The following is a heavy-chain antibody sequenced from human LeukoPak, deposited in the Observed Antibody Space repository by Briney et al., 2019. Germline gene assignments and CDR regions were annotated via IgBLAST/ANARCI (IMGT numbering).Heavy chain of an antibody. J-gene: IGHJ3*02. CDR1: GYSISSGYY. Sequence: SETLSLTCAVSGYSISSGYYWGWIRQPPGKGLEWIGSIYHSGSTYYNPSLKSRVTISVDTSKNQFSLQLSSVTAADTAVYYCARHPQRRGAFDIWGQGTMVTVSS. D-gene: IGHD1-1*01. V-gene: IGHV4-38-2*01. CDR3: ARHPQRRGAFDI. CDR2: IYHSGST.